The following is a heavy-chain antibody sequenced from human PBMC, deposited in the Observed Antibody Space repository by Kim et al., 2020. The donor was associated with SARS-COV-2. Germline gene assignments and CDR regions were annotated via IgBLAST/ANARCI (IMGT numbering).Heavy chain of an antibody. V-gene: IGHV3-33*06. Sequence: ADSEKGRFTISRDNYKNTLYLQMNSLRAEDTAVYYCAKDSSSWYNENWFDPWGQGTLVTVSS. CDR3: AKDSSSWYNENWFDP. D-gene: IGHD6-13*01. J-gene: IGHJ5*02.